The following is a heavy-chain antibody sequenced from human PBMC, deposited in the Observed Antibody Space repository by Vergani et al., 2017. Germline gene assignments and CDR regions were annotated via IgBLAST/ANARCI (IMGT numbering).Heavy chain of an antibody. J-gene: IGHJ6*02. V-gene: IGHV4-39*01. CDR1: GGSISSYY. D-gene: IGHD2-21*02. CDR2: IYYSGST. Sequence: QVQLQESGPGLVKPSETLSLTCTVSGGSISSYYWGWIRQPPGKGLEWIGSIYYSGSTYYNPSLKSRVTISVDTSKNQFSLKLSSVTAADTAVYYCAVTYGGGDCYSFPYYYYGMDVWGQGTTVTVSS. CDR3: AVTYGGGDCYSFPYYYYGMDV.